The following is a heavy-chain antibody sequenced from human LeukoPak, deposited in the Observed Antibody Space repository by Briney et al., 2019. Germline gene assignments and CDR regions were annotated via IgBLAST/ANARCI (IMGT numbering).Heavy chain of an antibody. V-gene: IGHV3-23*01. D-gene: IGHD5-12*01. CDR1: GFFFGSYA. CDR2: ITGAGGGT. CDR3: VKGPRRYSGRYDS. J-gene: IGHJ4*02. Sequence: GGSLRLSCAASGFFFGSYAMAWVRQAPGKGLEWVADITGAGGGTNYADSVKGRFTISRDNSENSVYLQMNSLRVEDTAMYYCVKGPRRYSGRYDSWGQGTLVTVSP.